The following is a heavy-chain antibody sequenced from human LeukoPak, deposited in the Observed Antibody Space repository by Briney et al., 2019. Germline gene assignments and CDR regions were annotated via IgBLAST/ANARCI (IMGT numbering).Heavy chain of an antibody. CDR2: ISSSSSYI. CDR3: ARGPSGSYYYLAFDI. CDR1: GFTFSSYS. J-gene: IGHJ3*02. Sequence: PGGSLRLSCAASGFTFSSYSMNWVRQAPGKGLEWVSSISSSSSYIYYADSVKGRFTISRDNAKNSLYLQMNSLRAEDTAVYYCARGPSGSYYYLAFDIWGQGTMVTVSS. D-gene: IGHD1-26*01. V-gene: IGHV3-21*01.